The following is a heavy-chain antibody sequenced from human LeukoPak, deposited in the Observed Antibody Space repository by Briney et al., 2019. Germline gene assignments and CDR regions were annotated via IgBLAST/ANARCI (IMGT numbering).Heavy chain of an antibody. CDR2: IWYDGSNK. J-gene: IGHJ6*02. V-gene: IGHV3-33*01. Sequence: GRSLRLSCAASGFTFSSYGMHWVRQAPGKGLEWVAVIWYDGSNKYYADSVKGRFTISRDNSKNTLYLQMNSLRDEDTAVYYCARDAPLRYFDWLSYGMDVWGQGTTVTVSS. D-gene: IGHD3-9*01. CDR3: ARDAPLRYFDWLSYGMDV. CDR1: GFTFSSYG.